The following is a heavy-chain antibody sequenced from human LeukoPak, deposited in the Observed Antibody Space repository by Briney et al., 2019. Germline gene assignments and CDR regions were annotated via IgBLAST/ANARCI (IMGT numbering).Heavy chain of an antibody. V-gene: IGHV3-21*01. CDR3: ARDSRRYCSGGSCRPEYYYYYYMDV. J-gene: IGHJ6*03. CDR1: GFTFSSYS. D-gene: IGHD2-15*01. CDR2: ISSSSSYI. Sequence: KSGGSLRLSCAASGFTFSSYSMNWVRQAPGKGLEWVSSISSSSSYIYYADSVKGRFTISRDNAKNSLYLQMNSLRAEDTAVYYCARDSRRYCSGGSCRPEYYYYYYMDVWGKGTTVTVSS.